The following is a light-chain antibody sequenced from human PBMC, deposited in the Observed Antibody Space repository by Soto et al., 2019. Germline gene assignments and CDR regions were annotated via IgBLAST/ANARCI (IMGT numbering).Light chain of an antibody. V-gene: IGLV2-14*01. CDR3: PSFTSTTTYV. Sequence: QSVLTQPASVSGSPGQSITISCTGTSSGVGGYNYVCWYQHHPGKAPKLIISEVRNRPSAVSDRFSGSKSRHTASLTITGLQPEDEADHYCPSFTSTTTYVFGAGPKATVL. J-gene: IGLJ1*01. CDR1: SSGVGGYNY. CDR2: EVR.